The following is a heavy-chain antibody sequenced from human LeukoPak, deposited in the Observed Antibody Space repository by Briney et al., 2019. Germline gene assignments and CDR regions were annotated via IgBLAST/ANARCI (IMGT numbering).Heavy chain of an antibody. D-gene: IGHD6-19*01. CDR3: ARARPDSSGWYQRPFDY. J-gene: IGHJ4*02. CDR1: GYTFTDYY. V-gene: IGHV1-46*01. CDR2: INPSAGGI. Sequence: ASVKVSCKASGYTFTDYYIHWVRQAPGQGLEWMGIINPSAGGIDYAQKFQGRITMTRDTSTSTVYMELRSLRSEDTAVYYCARARPDSSGWYQRPFDYWGQGTLVTVSS.